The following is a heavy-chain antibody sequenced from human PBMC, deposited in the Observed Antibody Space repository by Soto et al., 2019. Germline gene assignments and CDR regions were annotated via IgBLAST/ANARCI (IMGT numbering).Heavy chain of an antibody. CDR1: NFILVNYK. J-gene: IGHJ5*01. V-gene: IGHV3-21*02. CDR2: ISSGGDNV. CDR3: AGSYGPADS. D-gene: IGHD3-16*01. Sequence: EVQLVESGGGLVKPGGSLRLPVAASNFILVNYKMNWIRQAPGKGLEWVSSISSGGDNVYYTASVNGRFTISRDNAKNSLFLQMNSLRAEDTAVYYCAGSYGPADSWGQGTLVTVSS.